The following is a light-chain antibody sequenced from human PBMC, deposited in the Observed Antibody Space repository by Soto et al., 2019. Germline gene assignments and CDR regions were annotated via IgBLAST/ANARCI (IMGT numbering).Light chain of an antibody. CDR3: QQLHSYPFT. CDR2: AAT. V-gene: IGKV1-5*01. J-gene: IGKJ5*01. CDR1: QTISSW. Sequence: DIQMTQSPSTLSGSVGDRVTITCRASQTISSWLAWYQQKPGKAPKLLIYAATTLQSGVPSRFSGSGSGTDFTLTINSLQPEDFATYYCQQLHSYPFTFGQGTRLEIK.